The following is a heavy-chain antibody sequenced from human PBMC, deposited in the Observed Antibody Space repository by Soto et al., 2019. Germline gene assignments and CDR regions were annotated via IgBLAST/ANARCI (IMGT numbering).Heavy chain of an antibody. CDR1: GGTCSSYA. CDR2: ISPILGTA. D-gene: IGHD5-18*01. J-gene: IGHJ6*02. V-gene: IGHV1-69*13. CDR3: ARDGTAMGRGMAV. Sequence: GASVKVSCKASGGTCSSYAISWVRQAPGQGLEWMGGISPILGTANYAQKFQGRLTITADESTSTAYMELSSLRSEDTPVYYCARDGTAMGRGMAVWGQGTTVTVSS.